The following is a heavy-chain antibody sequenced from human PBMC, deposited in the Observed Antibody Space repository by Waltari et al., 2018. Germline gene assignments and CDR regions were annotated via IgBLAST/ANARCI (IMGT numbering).Heavy chain of an antibody. V-gene: IGHV4-59*01. Sequence: QVQLQESGPGLVKPSETLSLTCTVSGGSINTFYWNWIRQPPGKGLEWIGNIYYSGSTNYSPSLKSRVTISLDTSKNQFSLNLSSVTAADTAVYYCARGGSGSRANFDCWGQGTLVTVSS. CDR3: ARGGSGSRANFDC. CDR1: GGSINTFY. D-gene: IGHD3-10*01. J-gene: IGHJ4*02. CDR2: IYYSGST.